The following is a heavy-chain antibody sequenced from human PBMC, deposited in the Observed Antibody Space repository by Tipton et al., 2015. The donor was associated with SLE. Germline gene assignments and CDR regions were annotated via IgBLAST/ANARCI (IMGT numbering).Heavy chain of an antibody. D-gene: IGHD1-26*01. V-gene: IGHV4-39*01. CDR1: GGAISSSGYY. CDR3: ARLPREWEVNALYYYFYYVDV. Sequence: TLSLTCTVSGGAISSSGYYWGWIRQPPSKVLEWIGNSYYTGSTYYSPSLRSRVTISVDTSKNQFSLTLSSVTAADTAVYYWARLPREWEVNALYYYFYYVDVWGKGTPVTVSS. CDR2: SYYTGST. J-gene: IGHJ6*03.